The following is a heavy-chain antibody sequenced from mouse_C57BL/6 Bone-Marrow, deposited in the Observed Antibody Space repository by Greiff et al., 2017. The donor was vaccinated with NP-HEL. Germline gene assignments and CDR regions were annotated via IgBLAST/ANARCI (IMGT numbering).Heavy chain of an antibody. CDR2: IYPSDSET. J-gene: IGHJ1*03. V-gene: IGHV1-61*01. CDR3: ARELRSFWYFDV. CDR1: GYTFTSYW. Sequence: QVQLKESGAELVRPGSSVKLSCKASGYTFTSYWMDWVKQRPGQGLEWIGNIYPSDSETHYNQKFKDKATLTVDKSSSTAYMQLSSLTSEDSAVYFCARELRSFWYFDVWGTGTTVTVSS. D-gene: IGHD1-1*01.